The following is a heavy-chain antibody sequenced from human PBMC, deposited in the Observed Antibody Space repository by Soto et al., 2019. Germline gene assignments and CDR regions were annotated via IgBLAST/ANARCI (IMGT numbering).Heavy chain of an antibody. CDR3: ASSQGDY. J-gene: IGHJ4*02. CDR2: ISWDGETT. Sequence: EVYLVEFGGAVVQPGGSLRLSCAASGFTFDDHNMYWVRQVSGKGLEWVSLISWDGETTYYADSVKGRFTISRVNSKNSLYLQLNALTNEDSGLYYCASSQGDYWGQVTLVTVAS. CDR1: GFTFDDHN. V-gene: IGHV3-43*01. D-gene: IGHD6-6*01.